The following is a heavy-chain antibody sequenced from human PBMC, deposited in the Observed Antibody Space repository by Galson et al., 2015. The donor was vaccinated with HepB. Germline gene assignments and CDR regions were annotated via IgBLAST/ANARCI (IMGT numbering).Heavy chain of an antibody. CDR1: GYTLTELS. D-gene: IGHD2-2*01. CDR3: ARLQRDCSSTSCPYYYYYYYMDV. V-gene: IGHV1-24*01. J-gene: IGHJ6*03. Sequence: SVKVSCKVSGYTLTELSMHWVRQAPGKGLEWMGGFDPEDGETIYAQKFQGRVTMTEDTSTDTAYMELSSLRAEDTAVYYCARLQRDCSSTSCPYYYYYYYMDVWGKGTTVTVSS. CDR2: FDPEDGET.